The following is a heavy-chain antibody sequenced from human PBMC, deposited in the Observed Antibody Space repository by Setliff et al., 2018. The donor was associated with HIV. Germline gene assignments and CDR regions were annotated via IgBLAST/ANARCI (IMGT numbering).Heavy chain of an antibody. D-gene: IGHD3-22*01. Sequence: GASVKVSCKASGYTFTSYGISWVRQAPGQGLEWMGWISAYNGNTNYAQKLQGRVTMTTDTSTSTAYMELRSLRSDDTAVYYCARNPPTGITMIVVAPIDDASDIWGQGTMVTVSS. CDR3: ARNPPTGITMIVVAPIDDASDI. V-gene: IGHV1-18*01. CDR1: GYTFTSYG. J-gene: IGHJ3*02. CDR2: ISAYNGNT.